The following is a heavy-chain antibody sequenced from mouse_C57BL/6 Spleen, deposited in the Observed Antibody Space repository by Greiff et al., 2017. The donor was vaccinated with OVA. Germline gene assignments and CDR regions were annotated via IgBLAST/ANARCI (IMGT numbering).Heavy chain of an antibody. CDR1: GYTFTSYW. CDR2: IDPSDSYT. CDR3: ARDYYYGRRGYFDV. Sequence: QVQLQQPGAELVMPGASVKLSCKASGYTFTSYWMHWVKQRPGQGLEWIGEIDPSDSYTNYNQKFKGKSTLTVDKSSSTAYMQLSSLTSEDSAVYYGARDYYYGRRGYFDVWGTGTTVTVSS. J-gene: IGHJ1*03. V-gene: IGHV1-69*01. D-gene: IGHD1-1*01.